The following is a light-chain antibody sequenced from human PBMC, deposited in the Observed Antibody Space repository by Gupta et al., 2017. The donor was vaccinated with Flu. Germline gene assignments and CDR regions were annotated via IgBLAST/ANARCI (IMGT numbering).Light chain of an antibody. Sequence: GDTVTITCRASQGISTYLAWYQQKPGKVPKLLIYGASTLQSGVPSRFSGSGSGTDFTLTIDSLQPEDVATYYCQKYSSALGTFGPGTKVEIK. CDR2: GAS. V-gene: IGKV1-27*01. CDR3: QKYSSALGT. J-gene: IGKJ3*01. CDR1: QGISTY.